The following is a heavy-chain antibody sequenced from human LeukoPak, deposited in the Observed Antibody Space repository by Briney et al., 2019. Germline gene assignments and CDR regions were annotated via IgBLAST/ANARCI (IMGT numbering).Heavy chain of an antibody. V-gene: IGHV3-7*01. Sequence: PGGSLRLSCAASGFTFSSYWMSWVRQAPGKGLEWVANIKQDGSEKYYVDSVKGRFTISRDNAKNSLYLQMNSLRAEDTAVYYCARDRRWELLRPFPFDYWGQGTLVTVSS. J-gene: IGHJ4*02. CDR3: ARDRRWELLRPFPFDY. CDR1: GFTFSSYW. D-gene: IGHD1-26*01. CDR2: IKQDGSEK.